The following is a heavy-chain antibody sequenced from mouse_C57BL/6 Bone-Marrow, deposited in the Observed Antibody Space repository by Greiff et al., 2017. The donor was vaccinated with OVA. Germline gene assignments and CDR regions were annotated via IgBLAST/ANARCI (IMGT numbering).Heavy chain of an antibody. CDR1: GYTFTDYY. Sequence: EVQLQQSGPELVKPGASVKISCKASGYTFTDYYMNWVKQSHGKSLEWIGDINPNNGGTSYNQKFKGKATLTVDKSSSTAYMELRSLTSEDSAVYYCAKALIYYYGSSYENAMDYWGQGTSVTVSS. CDR3: AKALIYYYGSSYENAMDY. D-gene: IGHD1-1*01. V-gene: IGHV1-26*01. J-gene: IGHJ4*01. CDR2: INPNNGGT.